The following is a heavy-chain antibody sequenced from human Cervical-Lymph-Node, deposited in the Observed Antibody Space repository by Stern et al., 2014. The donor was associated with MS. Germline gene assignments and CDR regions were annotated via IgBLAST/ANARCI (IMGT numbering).Heavy chain of an antibody. J-gene: IGHJ4*02. Sequence: QVQLVQSGAEVKKPGASVKVSCKTSGDTFSRSSIHWVRQAPGQRLEWMGWINAGNGNTKYSEKFQGRVTITRDTSARTAYMDLSSLRPEDTAVYYCARDLSAAFSSSWDYWGQGTQVTVSS. CDR3: ARDLSAAFSSSWDY. D-gene: IGHD6-6*01. CDR2: INAGNGNT. V-gene: IGHV1-3*01. CDR1: GDTFSRSS.